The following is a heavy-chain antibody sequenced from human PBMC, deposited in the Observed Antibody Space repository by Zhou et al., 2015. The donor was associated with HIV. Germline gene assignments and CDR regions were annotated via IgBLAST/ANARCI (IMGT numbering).Heavy chain of an antibody. V-gene: IGHV1-69*01. J-gene: IGHJ6*02. D-gene: IGHD2-2*02. CDR1: GGTFSSYA. CDR3: ARDLGYCSSTSCYRGVFYYYGMDV. Sequence: QVQLVQSGAEVKKPGSSVKVSCKASGGTFSSYAISWVRQAPGQGLEWMGGIIPIFGTANYAQKFQGRVTITADESTSTAYMELSSLRSEDTAVYYCARDLGYCSSTSCYRGVFYYYGMDVWGQGTTVTVSS. CDR2: IIPIFGTA.